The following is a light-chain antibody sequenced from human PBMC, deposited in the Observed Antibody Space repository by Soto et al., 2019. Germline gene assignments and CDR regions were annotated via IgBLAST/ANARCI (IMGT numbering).Light chain of an antibody. J-gene: IGLJ2*01. CDR1: SSDVGSYDY. Sequence: QSALTQPASVSGSPGQSITISCTGTSSDVGSYDYVSWYLHHPGKAPKLIIYEVSNRPSGVSNRFSGSKSGNTASLTISGRQAEDEADYYCSSYTSNTTVIFGGGTKVTVL. V-gene: IGLV2-14*01. CDR2: EVS. CDR3: SSYTSNTTVI.